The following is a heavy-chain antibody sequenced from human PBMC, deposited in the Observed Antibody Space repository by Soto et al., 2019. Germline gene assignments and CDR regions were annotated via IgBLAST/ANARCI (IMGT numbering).Heavy chain of an antibody. CDR2: ISYDGSNK. CDR1: GFTFSSYA. CDR3: ASLGYCSSTSCYGSGDYYFDY. D-gene: IGHD2-2*01. J-gene: IGHJ4*02. V-gene: IGHV3-30-3*01. Sequence: PGGSLRLSCAASGFTFSSYAMHWVRQAPGKGLEWVAVISYDGSNKYYADSVKGRFTISRDNSKNTLYLQMNSLRAEDTAVYYCASLGYCSSTSCYGSGDYYFDYWGQGTLVTVSS.